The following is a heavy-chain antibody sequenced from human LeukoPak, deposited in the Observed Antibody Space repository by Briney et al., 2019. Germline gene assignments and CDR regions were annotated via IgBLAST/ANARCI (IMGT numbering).Heavy chain of an antibody. CDR3: ARGGRRGQDY. D-gene: IGHD3-10*01. Sequence: MTSETLSLTCAVYGGSFSGYYWSWVRQPPGKGLEWIGEINHSGSTNYNPSLKSRVTISVDTSKNQFSLKLSSVTAADTAVYYCARGGRRGQDYWGQGTLVTVSS. CDR1: GGSFSGYY. J-gene: IGHJ4*02. V-gene: IGHV4-34*01. CDR2: INHSGST.